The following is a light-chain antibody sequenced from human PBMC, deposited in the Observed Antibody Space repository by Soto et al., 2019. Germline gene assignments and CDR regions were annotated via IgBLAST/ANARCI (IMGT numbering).Light chain of an antibody. V-gene: IGKV3-20*01. J-gene: IGKJ1*01. CDR1: QSVSSNY. CDR2: GAS. Sequence: EIVLTQSPGTLSLSPGERAPFSCRASQSVSSNYFAWYQQKPGQAPRLLIYGASSRATDIPDRFSGSGSGTDFTLTISRLEPEDFAVYYCQQYDHWPRTFGRGTKVDIK. CDR3: QQYDHWPRT.